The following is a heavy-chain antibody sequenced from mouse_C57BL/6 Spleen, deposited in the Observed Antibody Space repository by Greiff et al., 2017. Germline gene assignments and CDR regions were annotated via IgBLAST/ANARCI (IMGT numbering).Heavy chain of an antibody. CDR2: LYPGDGDT. V-gene: IGHV1-82*01. Sequence: QVQLQQSGPELVKPGASVKISCKASGYAFSSSWMNWVKQRPGTGLEWIGRLYPGDGDTNYNGKFKGKATLTADKSSSTAYMQLSSLTSEDSAVCFCARGTTVGSPFDYWGQGSTLTVSS. J-gene: IGHJ2*01. CDR1: GYAFSSSW. CDR3: ARGTTVGSPFDY. D-gene: IGHD1-1*01.